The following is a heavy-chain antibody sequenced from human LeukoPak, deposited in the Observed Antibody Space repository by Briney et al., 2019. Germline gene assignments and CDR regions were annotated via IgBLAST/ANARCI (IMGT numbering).Heavy chain of an antibody. D-gene: IGHD1-1*01. V-gene: IGHV3-21*01. CDR1: GFTFSSYS. CDR3: ARDPERAPGDMDV. CDR2: ISSSSSYI. J-gene: IGHJ6*03. Sequence: GGSLRLSCAASGFTFSSYSMNWVRQAPGKGLEWVSSISSSSSYIYYADSVKGRFTISRDNAKNSLYLQMNSPRAEDTAVYYCARDPERAPGDMDVWGKGTTVTVSS.